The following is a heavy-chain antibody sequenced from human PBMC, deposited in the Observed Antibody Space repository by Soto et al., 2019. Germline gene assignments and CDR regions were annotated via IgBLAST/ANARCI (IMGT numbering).Heavy chain of an antibody. Sequence: QVQLQESGPGLVKPSQTLSLTCTVSGGSISSGGYYWSWIRQHPGKGLEWIGYIYYSGSTYYNPSLNSRVTISVDTCRHQFSLKMSSVPAADTAVYYCATTLITMVRGPTVGNWFDPWGQGTLVTVSS. CDR1: GGSISSGGYY. V-gene: IGHV4-31*03. D-gene: IGHD3-10*01. CDR2: IYYSGST. CDR3: ATTLITMVRGPTVGNWFDP. J-gene: IGHJ5*02.